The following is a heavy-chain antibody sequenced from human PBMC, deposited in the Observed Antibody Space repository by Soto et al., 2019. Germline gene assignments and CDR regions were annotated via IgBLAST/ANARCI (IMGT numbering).Heavy chain of an antibody. Sequence: QVQLVQSGAEVKKPGASVKVSCKASGYTFTSYGISWVRQAPGQGLEWMGWISAYNGNTNYAQKLQGRVTMTTDTHTRKAYMDLRSLRSDDTAVYYCARDILRFFEHPIVIDVWGQGTTVTVSS. CDR3: ARDILRFFEHPIVIDV. CDR2: ISAYNGNT. V-gene: IGHV1-18*04. D-gene: IGHD3-3*01. J-gene: IGHJ6*02. CDR1: GYTFTSYG.